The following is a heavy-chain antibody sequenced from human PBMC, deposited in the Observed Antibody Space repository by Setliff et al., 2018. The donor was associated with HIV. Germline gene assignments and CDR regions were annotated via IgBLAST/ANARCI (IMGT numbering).Heavy chain of an antibody. CDR2: IYHSGST. CDR3: ASHHDYGGAFDI. CDR1: GGSFSGYY. Sequence: SETLSLTCAVYGGSFSGYYWSWIRQPPGKGLEWIGSIYHSGSTYYNPSLKSRVTISVDTSKNQFSLKLSSVTAADTAVYYCASHHDYGGAFDIWGQGTMVTVSS. D-gene: IGHD4-17*01. J-gene: IGHJ3*02. V-gene: IGHV4-34*01.